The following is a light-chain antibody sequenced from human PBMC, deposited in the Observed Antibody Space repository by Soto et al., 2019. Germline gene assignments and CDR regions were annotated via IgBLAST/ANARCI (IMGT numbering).Light chain of an antibody. CDR3: SSYTSSSSYV. Sequence: QSALTQPASVSDSPGQSITISCIGTSSDIGGFYHVSWHQQHPGKAPRLIIYDVSNRPSGVSNRFSGSKTGNTASLNISGLQAEDEADYYCSSYTSSSSYVFGSGTKLTVL. CDR2: DVS. J-gene: IGLJ1*01. V-gene: IGLV2-14*03. CDR1: SSDIGGFYH.